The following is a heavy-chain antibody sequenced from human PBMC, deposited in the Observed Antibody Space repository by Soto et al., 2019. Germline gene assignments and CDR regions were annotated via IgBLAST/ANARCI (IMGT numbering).Heavy chain of an antibody. V-gene: IGHV3-21*01. J-gene: IGHJ4*02. CDR2: ISSTTNYI. CDR1: GFTFTRYS. Sequence: EVQLVESGGGLVKPGGSLRLSCAASGFTFTRYSMNWVRQAPGKGLEWVSSISSTTNYIYYADSMKGRFTVSRDNAKNSVYLDMNSLSAEDTAVYDGARESEDRTSNFDYWGQGTLVTVSS. CDR3: ARESEDRTSNFDY.